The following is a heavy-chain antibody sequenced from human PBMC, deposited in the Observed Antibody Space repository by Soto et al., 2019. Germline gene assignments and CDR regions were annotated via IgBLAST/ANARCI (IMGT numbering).Heavy chain of an antibody. CDR2: INHSGST. V-gene: IGHV4-34*01. J-gene: IGHJ4*02. CDR3: ATGTVTYYYDSSGYYY. Sequence: SETLSLTCAVYGGSFSGYYWSWIRQPPGKGLEWIGEINHSGSTNYNPSLKSRVTISVDTSKNQFSLKLSSVTAADTAVYYCATGTVTYYYDSSGYYYWGQGTLVTVSS. D-gene: IGHD3-22*01. CDR1: GGSFSGYY.